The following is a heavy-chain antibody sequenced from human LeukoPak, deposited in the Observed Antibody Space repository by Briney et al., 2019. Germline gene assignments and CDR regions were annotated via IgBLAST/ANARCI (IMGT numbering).Heavy chain of an antibody. V-gene: IGHV3-23*01. J-gene: IGHJ4*02. CDR2: ISGSLDST. CDR3: ATRSVVGR. D-gene: IGHD1-26*01. Sequence: GGSLRLSCAASGFTFSSYAMSWVRQAPGKGLEWVSSISGSLDSTYYADSVKGRFTISRDNSKNTLYLEMNDLKAEDTAIYYCATRSVVGRGGQGTLVIVSS. CDR1: GFTFSSYA.